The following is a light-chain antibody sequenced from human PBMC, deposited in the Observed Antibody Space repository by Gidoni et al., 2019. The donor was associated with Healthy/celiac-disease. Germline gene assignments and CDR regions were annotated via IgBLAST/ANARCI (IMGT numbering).Light chain of an antibody. V-gene: IGKV1-39*01. J-gene: IGKJ2*03. CDR1: QSISSY. CDR3: QQSYSTLRS. CDR2: AAS. Sequence: DIQMTQPPSSLSASVGDRVTITCRASQSISSYLNWYQQKQGKAPKLLIYAASSLQSGVPSRFSGSGSGTDFTLTISSLQPEYFATYYCQQSYSTLRSFGQGTKLEIK.